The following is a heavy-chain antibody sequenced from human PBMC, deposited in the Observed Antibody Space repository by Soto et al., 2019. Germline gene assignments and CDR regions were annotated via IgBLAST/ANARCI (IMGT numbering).Heavy chain of an antibody. CDR2: FFTGGST. J-gene: IGHJ4*02. CDR1: GFNVSDNY. Sequence: PWGSLRLSCAAAGFNVSDNYMGWVRQAPGKGLEWVSSFFTGGSTDYADSVKGRFTISRDDSKNTVYLQTNSLRAEDTAVYFCVRERRGLGIGFDHWGQGTLVTVSS. D-gene: IGHD6-19*01. CDR3: VRERRGLGIGFDH. V-gene: IGHV3-53*01.